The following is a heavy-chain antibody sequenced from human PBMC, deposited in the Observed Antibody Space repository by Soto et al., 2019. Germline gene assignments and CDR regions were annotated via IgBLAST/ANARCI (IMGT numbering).Heavy chain of an antibody. CDR1: GFTFSSYA. CDR2: MSKDGSAK. D-gene: IGHD3-22*01. CDR3: ARKTIDRGSRGCIDY. Sequence: QVQLVESGGGVVQPGRSLRLSCAASGFTFSSYAMYWVRQAPGKGLEWVAVMSKDGSAKFYADSVKGRFTISRDNSKNTVFLQMNSLRDDDTAVYYCARKTIDRGSRGCIDYWGQGTLVTVSS. V-gene: IGHV3-30-3*01. J-gene: IGHJ4*02.